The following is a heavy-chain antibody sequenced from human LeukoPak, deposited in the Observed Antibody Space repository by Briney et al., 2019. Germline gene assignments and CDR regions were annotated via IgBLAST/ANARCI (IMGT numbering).Heavy chain of an antibody. Sequence: GASVKVSCKASGYTFTGYYMHWVRQAPGQGLEWMGRINPNSGGTNYAQKFQGRVTMTRDTSISTAYMELSRLRSDDTAVYYCASVVEQWLVLDAFDIWGQGTMVTVSS. D-gene: IGHD6-19*01. J-gene: IGHJ3*02. CDR2: INPNSGGT. CDR1: GYTFTGYY. CDR3: ASVVEQWLVLDAFDI. V-gene: IGHV1-2*06.